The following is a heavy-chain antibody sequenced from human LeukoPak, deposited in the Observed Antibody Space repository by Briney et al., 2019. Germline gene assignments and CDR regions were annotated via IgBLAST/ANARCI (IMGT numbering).Heavy chain of an antibody. D-gene: IGHD4-17*01. CDR2: IYHSGST. CDR1: GYSISSGYY. V-gene: IGHV4-38-2*02. Sequence: SETLSLTCTVSGYSISSGYYWGWIRQPPGKGLEWIGSIYHSGSTYYNPSLKSRVTISVDTSKNQFSLKLSSVTAADTAVYYCASGPDYGDSYYHYYGMDVWGQGTTVTVSS. CDR3: ASGPDYGDSYYHYYGMDV. J-gene: IGHJ6*02.